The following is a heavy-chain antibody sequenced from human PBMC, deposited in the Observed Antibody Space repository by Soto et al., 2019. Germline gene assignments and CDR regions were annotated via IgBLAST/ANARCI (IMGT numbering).Heavy chain of an antibody. CDR3: ARAEGSSALIDY. D-gene: IGHD6-6*01. Sequence: ASVKDSCKASGYTFTGYYMHWVRQAPGQGLEWMGWINPNSGGTNYAQKFQGWVTMTRDPSISTAYMELSRLRSDDTAVYYCARAEGSSALIDYWGQGTLVTVSS. CDR1: GYTFTGYY. CDR2: INPNSGGT. V-gene: IGHV1-2*04. J-gene: IGHJ4*02.